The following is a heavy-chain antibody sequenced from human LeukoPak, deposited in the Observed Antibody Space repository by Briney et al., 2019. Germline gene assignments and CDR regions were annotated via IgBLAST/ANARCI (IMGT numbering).Heavy chain of an antibody. V-gene: IGHV1-8*01. CDR3: ARGYRPGAANAFDI. J-gene: IGHJ3*02. CDR1: GYTFTSYD. Sequence: ASVKVSCKASGYTFTSYDINWVRQATGQGLEWMGWMNPNSGNTGYAQKFQGRITMTRNTSISTAYMELSSLRSEDTAVYYCARGYRPGAANAFDIWGQGAMVTVSS. D-gene: IGHD1-26*01. CDR2: MNPNSGNT.